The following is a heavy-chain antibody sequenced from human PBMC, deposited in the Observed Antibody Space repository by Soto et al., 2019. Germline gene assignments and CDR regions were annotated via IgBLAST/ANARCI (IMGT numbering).Heavy chain of an antibody. J-gene: IGHJ6*03. CDR1: GFSLSTSGMC. D-gene: IGHD2-2*01. V-gene: IGHV2-70*11. Sequence: GSGPTLVNPTQTLTLTCTFSGFSLSTSGMCVTWIRQPPGKALEWLARIDWENDKYYSTSLKTRLTISKDTSKNQVVLTMTNMDPVDTATYYCARQMVVPAAMYPYYYYYMDVWGKGTTVTVSS. CDR2: IDWENDK. CDR3: ARQMVVPAAMYPYYYYYMDV.